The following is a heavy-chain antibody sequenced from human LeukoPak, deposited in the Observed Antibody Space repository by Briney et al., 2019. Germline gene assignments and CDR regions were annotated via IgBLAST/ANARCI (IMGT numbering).Heavy chain of an antibody. CDR3: ARGIVVVPAATVVFRVSGDCYFDY. CDR2: IYTSGST. D-gene: IGHD2-2*01. J-gene: IGHJ4*02. V-gene: IGHV4-4*07. Sequence: SETLSLTCTVSGGSISSYYWSWIRQPAGKGLEWIGRIYTSGSTNYNPSLKSRVTISVDTSKNQFSLKLSSVTAADTAVYYCARGIVVVPAATVVFRVSGDCYFDYWGQGTLVTVSS. CDR1: GGSISSYY.